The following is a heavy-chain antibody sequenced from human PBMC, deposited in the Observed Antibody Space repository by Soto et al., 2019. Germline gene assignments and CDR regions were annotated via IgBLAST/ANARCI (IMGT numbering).Heavy chain of an antibody. CDR2: IIPILGIA. D-gene: IGHD2-15*01. CDR3: ASVYCSGGSCYSNAEYFQH. J-gene: IGHJ1*01. Sequence: ASVKVSCKASGGTFSSYTISWVRQAPGQGREWMGRIIPILGIANYAQKFQGRVTITADKSTSTAYMELSSLRSEDTAVYYCASVYCSGGSCYSNAEYFQHWGQGTLVTVSS. CDR1: GGTFSSYT. V-gene: IGHV1-69*02.